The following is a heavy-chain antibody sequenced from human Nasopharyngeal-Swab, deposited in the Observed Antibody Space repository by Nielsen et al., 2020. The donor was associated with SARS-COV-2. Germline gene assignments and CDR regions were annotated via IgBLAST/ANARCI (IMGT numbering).Heavy chain of an antibody. V-gene: IGHV3-30*18. CDR3: AKDRGSSGYYYGMDV. D-gene: IGHD6-13*01. J-gene: IGHJ6*02. CDR2: ISYDGSNK. Sequence: IRQPPGKGLEWVAVISYDGSNKYYADSVKGRFTISRDNSKNTLYLQMNSLRAEDTAVYYCAKDRGSSGYYYGMDVWGQGTTVTVSS.